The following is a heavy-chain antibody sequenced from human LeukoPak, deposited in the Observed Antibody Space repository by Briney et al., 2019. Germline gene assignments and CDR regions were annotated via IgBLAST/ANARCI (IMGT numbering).Heavy chain of an antibody. CDR1: GFTFSSYG. CDR3: ARRPRAAAGFRAAFDI. Sequence: PGRSLRLSCAASGFTFSSYGMHWVRQAPGKGLEWVAVIWYDGSNKYYADSVKGRFTISRDNSKNTLYLQMNSLRAEDTAVYYCARRPRAAAGFRAAFDIWGQGTMVTVSS. CDR2: IWYDGSNK. D-gene: IGHD6-13*01. J-gene: IGHJ3*02. V-gene: IGHV3-33*01.